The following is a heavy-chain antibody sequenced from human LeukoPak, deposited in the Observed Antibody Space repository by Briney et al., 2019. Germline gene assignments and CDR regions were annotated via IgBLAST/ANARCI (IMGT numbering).Heavy chain of an antibody. V-gene: IGHV3-13*01. CDR2: IGTASDT. CDR1: GFTFSSFD. CDR3: ARGPPRGKYYYMDV. Sequence: GGSLRLSCAASGFTFSSFDMHWVRQPTGQALEWVSTIGTASDTYYPGSVEGRFTLSRDNAKNSLYLQMNSLTAGDTAVYYCARGPPRGKYYYMDVWGKGTTVTVSS. D-gene: IGHD1-1*01. J-gene: IGHJ6*03.